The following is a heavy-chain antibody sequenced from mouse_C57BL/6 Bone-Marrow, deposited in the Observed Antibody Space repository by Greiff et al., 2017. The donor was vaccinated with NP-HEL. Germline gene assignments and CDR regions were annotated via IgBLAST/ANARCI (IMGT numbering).Heavy chain of an antibody. V-gene: IGHV1-63*01. Sequence: QVQLQQSGAELVRPGTSVKMSCKASGYTFPNYWIGWAKQRPGHGLEWIGDIYPGGGYTNYNEKFKGKATLTADKSSSTAYMQFSSLTSEDSAIYYCARSLYDGYYGYAMDYWGQGTSVTVSS. J-gene: IGHJ4*01. CDR3: ARSLYDGYYGYAMDY. CDR2: IYPGGGYT. D-gene: IGHD2-3*01. CDR1: GYTFPNYW.